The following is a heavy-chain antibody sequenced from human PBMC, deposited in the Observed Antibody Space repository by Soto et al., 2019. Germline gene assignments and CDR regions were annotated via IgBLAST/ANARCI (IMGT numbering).Heavy chain of an antibody. D-gene: IGHD4-17*01. CDR1: GFNFDNYW. V-gene: IGHV3-74*01. J-gene: IGHJ4*02. CDR3: ANHGGNSLALDS. Sequence: LRLSCQGTGFNFDNYWMYSVRQAPGKGLEWVAHISPDGKTTNYAGSVRGRFTISRDNAKNTFFLQLNSLRAEDTAVFYCANHGGNSLALDSWGPGTLVTVSS. CDR2: ISPDGKTT.